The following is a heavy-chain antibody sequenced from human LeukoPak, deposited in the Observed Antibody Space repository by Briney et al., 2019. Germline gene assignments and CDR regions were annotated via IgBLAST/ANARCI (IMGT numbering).Heavy chain of an antibody. D-gene: IGHD4-17*01. J-gene: IGHJ5*02. V-gene: IGHV1-46*01. CDR3: ARDLYSLYGDYENWFDP. CDR1: GYTFTSYY. Sequence: ASVKVSCKASGYTFTSYYMHWVRQAPGQGLEWMGIINPSGGSTSYAQKFQGRVTMTRDTSISTAYMELSRLRSDDTAVYYCARDLYSLYGDYENWFDPWGQGTLVTVSS. CDR2: INPSGGST.